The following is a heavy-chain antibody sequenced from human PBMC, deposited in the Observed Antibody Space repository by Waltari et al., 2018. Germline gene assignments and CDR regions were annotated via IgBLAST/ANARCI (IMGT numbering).Heavy chain of an antibody. Sequence: EVQLVESGGGLVKPGGSLRLSCAASGFTFSSYSMNWVRQATGKGLEWVSSISSSSSYIYNADAGKGRCTSSRDNAKNSLYLQMNSLRAEDTAVYYCARDLGGAGDFDYWGQGTLVTVSS. CDR3: ARDLGGAGDFDY. J-gene: IGHJ4*02. CDR1: GFTFSSYS. CDR2: ISSSSSYI. V-gene: IGHV3-21*01. D-gene: IGHD3-10*01.